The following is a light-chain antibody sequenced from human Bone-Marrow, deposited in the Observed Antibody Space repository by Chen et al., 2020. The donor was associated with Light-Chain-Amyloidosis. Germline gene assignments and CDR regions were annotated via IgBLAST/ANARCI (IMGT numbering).Light chain of an antibody. J-gene: IGLJ2*01. V-gene: IGLV3-25*03. CDR3: QSADSSGTYEVI. CDR2: RDT. Sequence: SYELTQPPSVSVSPGQTARITCSGDDLPTKYAYWYQQKPGQAPLLVIHRDTERPSGISERFSGSSSRTTATLTISGVQAEDEADYHCQSADSSGTYEVIFGGGTKLTVL. CDR1: DLPTKY.